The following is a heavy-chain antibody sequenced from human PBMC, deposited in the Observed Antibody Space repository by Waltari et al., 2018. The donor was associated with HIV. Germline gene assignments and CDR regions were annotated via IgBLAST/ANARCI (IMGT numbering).Heavy chain of an antibody. CDR1: GFTFSDAW. CDR3: TTVGGGTRDY. V-gene: IGHV3-15*01. J-gene: IGHJ4*02. CDR2: IKSNTDGGTT. Sequence: EVLLVESGGGLGKPGGSLRLSCAASGFTFSDAWMSWVRQAPGKGLGWVGRIKSNTDGGTTDYAAPVKGRFTISRDDSKTTLYLEMNSLKTEDTAGYYCTTVGGGTRDYWGQGTLITVSS. D-gene: IGHD3-16*01.